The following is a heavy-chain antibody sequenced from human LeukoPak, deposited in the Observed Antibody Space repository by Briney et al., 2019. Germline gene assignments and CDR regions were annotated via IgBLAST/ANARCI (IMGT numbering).Heavy chain of an antibody. CDR1: GYTFTSYY. Sequence: ASVKVSCKASGYTFTSYYMHWVRQAPGQGLEWMGIINPSGGSTSHAQKLQGRVTMTTDTSTSTAYMELRSLRSDDTAVYYCAMIVVGGYGMDVWGQGTTVTVSS. J-gene: IGHJ6*02. CDR3: AMIVVGGYGMDV. V-gene: IGHV1-46*03. D-gene: IGHD3-22*01. CDR2: INPSGGST.